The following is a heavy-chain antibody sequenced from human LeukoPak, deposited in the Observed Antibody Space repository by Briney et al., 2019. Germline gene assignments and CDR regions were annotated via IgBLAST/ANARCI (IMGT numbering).Heavy chain of an antibody. CDR2: INHSGST. J-gene: IGHJ3*02. V-gene: IGHV4-34*01. Sequence: SETLSLTCAVYGGSFSAYYWSWIRQPPGKGLEWIGEINHSGSTDYNPSLKSRVTISVDTSKNQFSLKLSSVTAADTAVYYCARDDSSGSFVGYAFDIWGQGTMVTVSS. CDR3: ARDDSSGSFVGYAFDI. CDR1: GGSFSAYY. D-gene: IGHD6-19*01.